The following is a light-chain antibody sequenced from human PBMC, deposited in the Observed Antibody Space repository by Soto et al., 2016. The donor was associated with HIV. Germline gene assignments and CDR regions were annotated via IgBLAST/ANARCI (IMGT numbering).Light chain of an antibody. Sequence: DIQLTQSPSSLSASVGDRVTITCRASQGIATYLAWSQQKPGKAPQLLIYGASTLQSGVPSRFSGSGSGTEFTLTISSLQPEDSATYFXQXVHSYPLTFGGGTKVE. CDR1: QGIATY. CDR2: GAS. CDR3: QXVHSYPLT. V-gene: IGKV1-9*01. J-gene: IGKJ4*01.